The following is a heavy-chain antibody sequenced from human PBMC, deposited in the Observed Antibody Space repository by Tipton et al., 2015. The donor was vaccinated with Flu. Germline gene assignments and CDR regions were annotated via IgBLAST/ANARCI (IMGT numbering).Heavy chain of an antibody. Sequence: SLRLSCAASGFTLSSYWMSWVRQAPGKGLEWVANIKQDGSEKYFVDSVKGRFTISRDNAKNSVYLQMNSLRDEDTAVYYCVRAVAAAGSYWGQGTLVTVSS. J-gene: IGHJ4*02. CDR3: VRAVAAAGSY. D-gene: IGHD6-13*01. CDR1: GFTLSSYW. CDR2: IKQDGSEK. V-gene: IGHV3-7*01.